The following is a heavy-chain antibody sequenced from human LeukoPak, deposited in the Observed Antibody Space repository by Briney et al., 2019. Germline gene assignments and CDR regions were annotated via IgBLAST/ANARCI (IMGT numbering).Heavy chain of an antibody. D-gene: IGHD2-2*01. CDR2: IYPGDSDT. V-gene: IGHV5-51*01. J-gene: IGHJ4*02. CDR3: ARHFLGYCSSTSCEKVPFDY. Sequence: GESLKISCKGSGYSFTSYWIGWVRQMPGKGLEWMGIIYPGDSDTRYSPSFQGQVTISADKSISTAYLQWSSLKASDTAMYYCARHFLGYCSSTSCEKVPFDYWGQGTLVTVSS. CDR1: GYSFTSYW.